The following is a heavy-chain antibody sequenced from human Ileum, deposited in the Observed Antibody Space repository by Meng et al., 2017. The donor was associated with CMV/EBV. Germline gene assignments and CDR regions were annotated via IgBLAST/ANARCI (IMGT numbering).Heavy chain of an antibody. CDR1: YA. V-gene: IGHV3-30-3*01. J-gene: IGHJ6*02. CDR2: ISYDGSNK. CDR3: AREVYGRTVASSRYYYYYGMDV. D-gene: IGHD5-12*01. Sequence: YAMHWVRQAPGKGLEWVAVISYDGSNKYYADSVKGRFTISRDNSKNTLYLQMNSLRAEDTAVYYCAREVYGRTVASSRYYYYYGMDVWGQGTTVTVSS.